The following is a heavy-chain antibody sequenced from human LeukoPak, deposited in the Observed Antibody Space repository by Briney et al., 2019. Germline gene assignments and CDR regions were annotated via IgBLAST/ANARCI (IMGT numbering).Heavy chain of an antibody. CDR3: ANTRLHSSGWL. D-gene: IGHD6-19*01. Sequence: KTSETLSLTCTVSGGSISSSSYYWGWIRQPPGKGLEWIGSIYYSGSTYYNPSLKSRVTISVDTSKNQFSLKLSSVTAADTAVYNCANTRLHSSGWLWGQGTLVTVSS. J-gene: IGHJ4*02. V-gene: IGHV4-39*01. CDR1: GGSISSSSYY. CDR2: IYYSGST.